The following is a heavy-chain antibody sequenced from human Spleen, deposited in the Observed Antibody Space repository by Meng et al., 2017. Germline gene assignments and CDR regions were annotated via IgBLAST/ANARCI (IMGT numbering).Heavy chain of an antibody. CDR2: ISSSGGGST. CDR1: RFTFRNYA. CDR3: AKDQGGNWNDAFDI. V-gene: IGHV3-23*01. J-gene: IGHJ3*02. D-gene: IGHD1-1*01. Sequence: GGSLRLSCAASRFTFRNYAMTWVRQTPGKGLEWVSTISSSGGGSTYYTDSVKGRFTISRDNSKDTSYLQMNSLTAEDTAVYYCAKDQGGNWNDAFDIWGQGTMVTVSS.